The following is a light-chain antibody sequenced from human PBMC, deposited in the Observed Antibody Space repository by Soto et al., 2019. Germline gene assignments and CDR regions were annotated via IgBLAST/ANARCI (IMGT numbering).Light chain of an antibody. Sequence: QSVLTQPASVSGSPGQSISISCTGTSSGVGGYNYVSWYQQHPGKATKLMIYDVSNRPSGVSNRFSGSKSGNTASLTISGLQAEDEADYYCSSYTSSSTYVFGTGTKVTVL. J-gene: IGLJ1*01. CDR3: SSYTSSSTYV. V-gene: IGLV2-14*01. CDR1: SSGVGGYNY. CDR2: DVS.